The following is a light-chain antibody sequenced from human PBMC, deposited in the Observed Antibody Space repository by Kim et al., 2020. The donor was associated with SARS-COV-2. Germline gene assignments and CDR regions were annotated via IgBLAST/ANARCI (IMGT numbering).Light chain of an antibody. V-gene: IGLV3-19*01. CDR3: HSRDSSGNLVV. J-gene: IGLJ2*01. CDR2: GKN. CDR1: SLRVYY. Sequence: SSELTQDPAMSVALGQTVRITCQGDSLRVYYASWYQQKPGQAPVLVIFGKNNRPSGIPDRFFGSSSGNTASLTITGSQAEDEADYYCHSRDSSGNLVVFG.